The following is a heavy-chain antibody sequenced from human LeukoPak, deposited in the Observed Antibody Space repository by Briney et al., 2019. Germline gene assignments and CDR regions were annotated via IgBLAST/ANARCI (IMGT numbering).Heavy chain of an antibody. J-gene: IGHJ4*02. CDR3: AGVNDRSGYFYYLDY. Sequence: SETLSLTCTVSGGSISGHYWSWIRQPPGKGLEWIGYIYDSGSANANPSLKSRVTISIDPSKNQFFLSLSSVTAADTAVYYCAGVNDRSGYFYYLDYWGQGTLVTVSS. V-gene: IGHV4-59*11. CDR2: IYDSGSA. D-gene: IGHD3-22*01. CDR1: GGSISGHY.